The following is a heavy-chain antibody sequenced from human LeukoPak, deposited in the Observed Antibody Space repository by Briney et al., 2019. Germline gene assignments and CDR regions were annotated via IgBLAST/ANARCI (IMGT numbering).Heavy chain of an antibody. J-gene: IGHJ4*02. CDR3: ARGGRGRAYYFDY. V-gene: IGHV4-34*01. CDR1: GGSFSGYY. Sequence: SETLSLTCAVYGGSFSGYYWSWIRQPPGKGLEWIGEINHSGSTYYNPSLKSRVTISVDTSKNQFSLKLSSVTAADTAVYYCARGGRGRAYYFDYWGQGTLVTVSS. CDR2: INHSGST.